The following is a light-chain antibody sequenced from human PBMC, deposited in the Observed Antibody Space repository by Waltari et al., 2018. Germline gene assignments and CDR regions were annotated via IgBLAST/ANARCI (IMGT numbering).Light chain of an antibody. CDR2: EVR. Sequence: QYAMTQPPSASGSAGQRVTISCTGTSSDVGGSNCVPWYQQHPSKDPKVLISEVRKGPSRLPYRFSSAKYGVTASLTGSGPQAEDEADYSCCSSADSDTLFGGRTKLTAL. V-gene: IGLV2-8*01. J-gene: IGLJ2*01. CDR3: CSSADSDTL. CDR1: SSDVGGSNC.